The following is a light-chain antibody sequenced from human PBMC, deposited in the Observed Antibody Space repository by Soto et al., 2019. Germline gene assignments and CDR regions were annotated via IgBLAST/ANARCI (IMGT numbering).Light chain of an antibody. CDR1: HSVSNF. V-gene: IGKV3-11*01. J-gene: IGKJ5*01. Sequence: EVVLTQSPATLSLSLGERATLSCRASHSVSNFLAWYQQKPGQAPRLLISDVYDRATGIPARFSGSGSGTDFTLTITGLEPEDFAVYYCQQRFKWPVTFGQGTRLEIK. CDR3: QQRFKWPVT. CDR2: DVY.